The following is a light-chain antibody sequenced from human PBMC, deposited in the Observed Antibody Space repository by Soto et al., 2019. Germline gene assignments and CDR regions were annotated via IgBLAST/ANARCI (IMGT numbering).Light chain of an antibody. CDR3: QQYGNSPYT. CDR1: QSVSSSY. V-gene: IGKV3-20*01. J-gene: IGKJ2*01. CDR2: GAS. Sequence: EIVLTQSPGTLSLSPGERATLSCRASQSVSSSYLAWYQHKPGQAPTLLIYGASSRATGIPDRFSGSGSGTDFTLTISRLEPEYFAVYYCQQYGNSPYTFGQGTKLEIK.